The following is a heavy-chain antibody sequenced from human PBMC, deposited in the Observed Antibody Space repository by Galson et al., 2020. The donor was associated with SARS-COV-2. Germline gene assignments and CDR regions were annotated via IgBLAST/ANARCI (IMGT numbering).Heavy chain of an antibody. CDR2: INFGVDR. CDR1: GGSFSGYS. D-gene: IGHD3-16*01. J-gene: IGHJ6*03. CDR3: ARGRQGVVPSPVLGLGPFYSYYYMDV. V-gene: IGHV4-34*01. Sequence: SETLSLTCAVYGGSFSGYSWTWVRQAPGKGLEWIGEINFGVDRNYTPSLRSRVTLSVDTSKNQFSLKLRSVTAADTALYFCARGRQGVVPSPVLGLGPFYSYYYMDVWAKGTTVTVSS.